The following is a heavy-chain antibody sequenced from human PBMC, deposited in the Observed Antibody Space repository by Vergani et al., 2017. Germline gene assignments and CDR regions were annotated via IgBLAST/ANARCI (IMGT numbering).Heavy chain of an antibody. D-gene: IGHD3-9*01. CDR3: ARNDILAGYYYYGLDV. CDR2: IYHSGST. J-gene: IGHJ6*02. Sequence: QVQLAQLGAGLLKPSETLSLPCAVYGGSFSGYYWSWIRQPPGKGLEWIGSIYHSGSTYYNPSLMRRVTISVDTSKNQFSLKLSSVTAADTAVYYCARNDILAGYYYYGLDVWGQGTTVTVSS. V-gene: IGHV4-34*01. CDR1: GGSFSGYY.